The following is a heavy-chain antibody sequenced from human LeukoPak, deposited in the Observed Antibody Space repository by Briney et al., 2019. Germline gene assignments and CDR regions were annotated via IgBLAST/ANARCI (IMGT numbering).Heavy chain of an antibody. V-gene: IGHV3-30*02. CDR3: AKDSWIAAAGNPDY. J-gene: IGHJ4*02. D-gene: IGHD6-13*01. CDR1: GFTFSSYG. Sequence: PGGSLRLSCAASGFTFSSYGMHWVRQAPGKGLEWVAFIRYDGSNKYYADSVKGRFTISRDNSKNTLYLQMNSLRAEDTAVYYCAKDSWIAAAGNPDYWGQGTLVTVSS. CDR2: IRYDGSNK.